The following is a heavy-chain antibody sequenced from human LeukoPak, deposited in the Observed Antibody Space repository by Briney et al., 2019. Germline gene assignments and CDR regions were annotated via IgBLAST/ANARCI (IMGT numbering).Heavy chain of an antibody. V-gene: IGHV1-2*02. Sequence: ASVKVSCKTSGCTFTDTGNYMHWVRQAPGQGPEWMGWMNPNSGGTNYAQNFQGRVTMTRDTSISTAYMELSRLTSEDTAVYYCARGLLRELLGLDYWGQGTLVTVSS. CDR3: ARGLLRELLGLDY. J-gene: IGHJ4*02. D-gene: IGHD3-10*01. CDR1: GCTFTDTGNY. CDR2: MNPNSGGT.